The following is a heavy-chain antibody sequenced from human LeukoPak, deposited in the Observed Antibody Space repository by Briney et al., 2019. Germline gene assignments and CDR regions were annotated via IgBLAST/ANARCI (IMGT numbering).Heavy chain of an antibody. CDR2: INPSGGST. CDR1: GYTFTSYY. D-gene: IGHD3-22*01. V-gene: IGHV1-46*01. Sequence: ASVKVSCKASGYTFTSYYMHWVRQAPGQGLEWMAIINPSGGSTSYAQKFQGTVTMTRDTSTSTAYMELSSLRSEDTAVYYCARDSRPSYDSSGYYYPGDYWGQGTLVTVSS. CDR3: ARDSRPSYDSSGYYYPGDY. J-gene: IGHJ4*02.